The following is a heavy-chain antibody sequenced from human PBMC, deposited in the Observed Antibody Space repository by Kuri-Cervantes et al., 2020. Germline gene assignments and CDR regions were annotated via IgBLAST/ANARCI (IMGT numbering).Heavy chain of an antibody. CDR1: GGSISSYY. J-gene: IGHJ4*02. Sequence: GSLRLSCTVSGGSISSYYWSWIRQPPGKGLEWIGYIYYSGSTNYNPSLKSRVTISVDTSKKQFSLKLTSVTAADTSLYYCAKGMTKLDYWGQGTLVTVSS. CDR3: AKGMTKLDY. CDR2: IYYSGST. V-gene: IGHV4-59*08.